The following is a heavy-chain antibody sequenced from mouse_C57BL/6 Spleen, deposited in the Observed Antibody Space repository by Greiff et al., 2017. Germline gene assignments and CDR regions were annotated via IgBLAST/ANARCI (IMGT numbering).Heavy chain of an antibody. CDR1: GFSLTSYG. Sequence: VQLQQSGPGLVQPSQSLSITCTVSGFSLTSYGVHWVRQSPGKGLEWLGVIWRGGSTDYNAAFMSRLSITKDNSKSQVFFKMNSLQADDTAIYYCAKKGIYYDYDYAMDYWGQGTSVTVSS. CDR2: IWRGGST. D-gene: IGHD2-4*01. J-gene: IGHJ4*01. V-gene: IGHV2-5*01. CDR3: AKKGIYYDYDYAMDY.